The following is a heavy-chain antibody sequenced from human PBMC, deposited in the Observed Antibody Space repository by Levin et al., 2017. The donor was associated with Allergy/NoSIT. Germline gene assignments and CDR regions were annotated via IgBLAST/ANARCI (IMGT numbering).Heavy chain of an antibody. J-gene: IGHJ6*02. CDR3: ASSRGGGFGEWLDHHWPMDV. V-gene: IGHV3-21*01. Sequence: SGGSLRLSCAASGFTFSTYTMHWVRQVPGKGLEWVSSITSSSTYIYYADSVNGHFTISRDNAKNSLYLQMNSLRAEDMAVYYCASSRGGGFGEWLDHHWPMDVWGQGTTVTVSS. CDR2: ITSSSTYI. D-gene: IGHD3-10*01. CDR1: GFTFSTYT.